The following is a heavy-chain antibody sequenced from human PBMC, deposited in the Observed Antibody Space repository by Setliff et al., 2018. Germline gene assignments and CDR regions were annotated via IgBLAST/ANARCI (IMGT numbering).Heavy chain of an antibody. Sequence: SETLSLTCTVSGASINSGTYYWAWIRQPPGKGLEWIGRIHYSGTTYYNASLKSRVTISIDTSKDQFSLKLISMTAADTAVYYCARGRNIAARLLGSWGQGTLVTVSS. D-gene: IGHD6-6*01. CDR3: ARGRNIAARLLGS. CDR2: IHYSGTT. J-gene: IGHJ4*02. CDR1: GASINSGTYY. V-gene: IGHV4-39*07.